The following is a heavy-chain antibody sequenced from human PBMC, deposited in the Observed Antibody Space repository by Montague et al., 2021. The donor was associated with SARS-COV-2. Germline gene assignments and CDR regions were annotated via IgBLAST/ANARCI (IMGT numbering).Heavy chain of an antibody. CDR3: ARGPRITMIVVVINDKWFDP. Sequence: SETLSLTCAVYGGSVSGYYWCWIRQPPATGLDLIGKINHCDSTNDDAPLRSPDATSSDTHKNQFSLKLTSVTAADTAVYYCARGPRITMIVVVINDKWFDP. V-gene: IGHV4-34*01. CDR1: GGSVSGYY. D-gene: IGHD3-22*01. J-gene: IGHJ5*02. CDR2: INHCDST.